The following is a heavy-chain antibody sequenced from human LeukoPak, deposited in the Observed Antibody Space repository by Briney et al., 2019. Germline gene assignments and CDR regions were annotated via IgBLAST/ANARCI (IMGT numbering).Heavy chain of an antibody. CDR3: ARERSAAGTRFYYYYGMDV. Sequence: GGSLRLSCAASGFTFSSYWMSWVRQAPGKGLEWVANIKQDGSEKYYVDSVKGRFTISRDNAKNSLYLQMNSLRAEDTAVYYCARERSAAGTRFYYYYGMDVWGQGTTVTVSS. CDR1: GFTFSSYW. V-gene: IGHV3-7*01. CDR2: IKQDGSEK. J-gene: IGHJ6*02. D-gene: IGHD6-13*01.